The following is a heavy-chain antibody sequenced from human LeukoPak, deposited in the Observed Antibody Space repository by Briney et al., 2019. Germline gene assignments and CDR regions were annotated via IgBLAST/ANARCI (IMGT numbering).Heavy chain of an antibody. CDR3: ASTHPSSSGYLHFDY. Sequence: ASVKVSCKASGGTFSSYAISWVRQAPGQGLEWMGGIIPIFGTANYAQKFQGRVTITADESTSTAYMELSSLRSEDTAVYYCASTHPSSSGYLHFDYWGQGTLVTVSS. V-gene: IGHV1-69*13. CDR2: IIPIFGTA. CDR1: GGTFSSYA. J-gene: IGHJ4*02. D-gene: IGHD3-22*01.